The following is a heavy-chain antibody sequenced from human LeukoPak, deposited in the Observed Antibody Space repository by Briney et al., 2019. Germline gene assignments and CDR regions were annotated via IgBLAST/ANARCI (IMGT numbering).Heavy chain of an antibody. CDR3: ATAVGADYGYFDY. Sequence: ASVKVSCTASGGTFSSYTINWVRQAPGQGLEWMGGIIPIFDTANYAQKFQGRVTITADKSTSTAYMELSSLRSEDTAVYYCATAVGADYGYFDYWGQGTLVTVSS. D-gene: IGHD1-26*01. CDR1: GGTFSSYT. J-gene: IGHJ4*02. CDR2: IIPIFDTA. V-gene: IGHV1-69*06.